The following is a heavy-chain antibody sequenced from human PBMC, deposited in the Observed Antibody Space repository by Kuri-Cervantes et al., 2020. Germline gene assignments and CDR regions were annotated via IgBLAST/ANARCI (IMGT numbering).Heavy chain of an antibody. J-gene: IGHJ6*03. CDR2: ISAYNGNT. Sequence: SVKVSCKASGYTFTSYGISWVRQAPGQGLDWMGWISAYNGNTNYAQKLQGRVTMTTDTSTSTPYMELRNLRSDDTAVYYRARDASSSWSINYYYYMDVWGKGTTVTVSS. CDR1: GYTFTSYG. V-gene: IGHV1-18*01. CDR3: ARDASSSWSINYYYYMDV. D-gene: IGHD6-13*01.